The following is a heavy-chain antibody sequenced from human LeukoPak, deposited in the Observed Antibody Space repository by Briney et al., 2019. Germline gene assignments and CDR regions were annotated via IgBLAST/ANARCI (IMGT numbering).Heavy chain of an antibody. J-gene: IGHJ1*01. Sequence: GGSLRLSCAASGFTFPDAWMHWVRQAPGKGLEWVCRIKNRNRGRTTDYTAPVKGRFTISRDDSRDTVYLQMNSLKTDDTAVYYCVTDGGQLPYYFTYWGQGTLVTVSS. CDR2: IKNRNRGRTT. D-gene: IGHD3-10*01. V-gene: IGHV3-15*01. CDR3: VTDGGQLPYYFTY. CDR1: GFTFPDAW.